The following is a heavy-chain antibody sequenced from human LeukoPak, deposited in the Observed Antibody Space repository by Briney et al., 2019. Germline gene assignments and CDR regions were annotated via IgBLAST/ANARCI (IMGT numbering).Heavy chain of an antibody. J-gene: IGHJ3*02. CDR3: ARVVKYYDSSGPGAFDI. CDR1: GFTVSSNY. V-gene: IGHV3-53*01. Sequence: PGGSLRLSCAASGFTVSSNYMSWVRQAPGKGLEWVSVIYSGGSTYYADSVKGRFTISRDNSKNTLYLQMNSLRAEDTAVYYCARVVKYYDSSGPGAFDIWGQGTMVTVSS. D-gene: IGHD3-22*01. CDR2: IYSGGST.